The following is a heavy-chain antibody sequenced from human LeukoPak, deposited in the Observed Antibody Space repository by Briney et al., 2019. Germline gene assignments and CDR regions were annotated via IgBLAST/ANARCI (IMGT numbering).Heavy chain of an antibody. D-gene: IGHD2-2*01. Sequence: SETLSLTCTVSGGSISSSSYYWGWIRQPPGKGLEWIGSIHYSGSTYYNPSLKSRVTISVDTSKNQFSLKLNSVTAADTAVYYCARRLGRYCSSTSCYSGYFDYWGQGTLVIVSS. V-gene: IGHV4-39*01. CDR3: ARRLGRYCSSTSCYSGYFDY. CDR1: GGSISSSSYY. CDR2: IHYSGST. J-gene: IGHJ4*02.